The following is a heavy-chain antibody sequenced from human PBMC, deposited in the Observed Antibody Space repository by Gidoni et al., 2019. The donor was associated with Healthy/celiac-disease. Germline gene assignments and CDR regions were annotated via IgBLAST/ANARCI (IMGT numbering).Heavy chain of an antibody. D-gene: IGHD2-2*02. CDR3: ASAYHCSSTSCYTFDY. Sequence: EVQLVQSGAEVKKPGESLKISCKGSGYSFTSYWIGWVRQMPGKGLEWMGIIYPGDSDTRYSPSFQGQVTISADKSISTAYLQWSSLKASDTAMYYCASAYHCSSTSCYTFDYWGQGTLVTVSS. CDR1: GYSFTSYW. J-gene: IGHJ4*02. CDR2: IYPGDSDT. V-gene: IGHV5-51*01.